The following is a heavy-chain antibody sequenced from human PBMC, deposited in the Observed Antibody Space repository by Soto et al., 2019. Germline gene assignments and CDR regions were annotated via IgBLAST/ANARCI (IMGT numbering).Heavy chain of an antibody. CDR2: TIPIFGTA. CDR3: ARPHPLRYFAPYGMDV. V-gene: IGHV1-69*01. D-gene: IGHD3-9*01. CDR1: GGTFSSYA. J-gene: IGHJ6*02. Sequence: QVQLVQSGAEVKKPGSSVKVSCKASGGTFSSYAISWVRQAPGQGLEWMGGTIPIFGTANYAQKFQGRVTITADESTSTAYMELSSLRAEDTAVYYCARPHPLRYFAPYGMDVWGQGTTVTVSS.